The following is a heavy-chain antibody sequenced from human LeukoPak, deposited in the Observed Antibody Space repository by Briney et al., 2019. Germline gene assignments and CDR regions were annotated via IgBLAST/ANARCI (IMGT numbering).Heavy chain of an antibody. CDR3: GRGPPDRVVPAASGNNWFDP. D-gene: IGHD2-2*01. J-gene: IGHJ5*02. V-gene: IGHV4-59*01. Sequence: SETLSLTCTVSGGSISSYYWSWIRQPPGKGLEWIGYIYYSGSTNYNPSLKSRVTISVDTSKNQFSLKLSSVTAADTAVYYCGRGPPDRVVPAASGNNWFDPWGQGTLVTVSS. CDR2: IYYSGST. CDR1: GGSISSYY.